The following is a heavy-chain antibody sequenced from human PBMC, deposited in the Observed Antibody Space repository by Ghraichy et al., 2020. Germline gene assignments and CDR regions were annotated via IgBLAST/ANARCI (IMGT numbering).Heavy chain of an antibody. CDR3: ARQKDITIFGVITSPIDV. D-gene: IGHD3-3*01. CDR2: IYYSGST. CDR1: GGSISSSSYY. Sequence: SETLSLTCTVSGGSISSSSYYWGWIRQPPGKGLEWIGSIYYSGSTYYNPSLKSRVTISVDTSKNQFSLKLSSVTAADTAVHYCARQKDITIFGVITSPIDVWGQGTTVTVSS. V-gene: IGHV4-39*01. J-gene: IGHJ6*02.